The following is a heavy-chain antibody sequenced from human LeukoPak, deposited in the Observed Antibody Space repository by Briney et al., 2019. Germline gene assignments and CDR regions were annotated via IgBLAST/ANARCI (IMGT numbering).Heavy chain of an antibody. V-gene: IGHV3-23*01. D-gene: IGHD6-13*01. CDR2: ISGSGGST. CDR1: GFTFSSYA. J-gene: IGHJ4*02. Sequence: GASLRLSCAASGFTFSSYAMSWVRQAPGKGLEWVSAISGSGGSTYYADSVKGRFTISRDNSKNTLYLQMNSLRAEDTAVYYCAKEGSGSWYEDYFDYWGQGTLVTVSS. CDR3: AKEGSGSWYEDYFDY.